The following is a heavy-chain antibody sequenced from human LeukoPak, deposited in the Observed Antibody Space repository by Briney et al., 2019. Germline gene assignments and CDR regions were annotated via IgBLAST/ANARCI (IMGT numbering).Heavy chain of an antibody. CDR1: GYTFTSYG. V-gene: IGHV1-18*01. D-gene: IGHD3-22*01. Sequence: ASVKVSCKASGYTFTSYGISWVRQAPGQGLEWMGWISAYNGNTNYAQKLQGRVTMTTDTSTSTAYMELRSLRSDDTAVYYCARGPYRRSGSSGYWGFDPWGQGTLVTVSS. CDR2: ISAYNGNT. J-gene: IGHJ5*02. CDR3: ARGPYRRSGSSGYWGFDP.